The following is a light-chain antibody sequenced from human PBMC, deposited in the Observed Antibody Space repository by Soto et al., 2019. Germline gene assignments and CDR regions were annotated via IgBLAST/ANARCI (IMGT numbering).Light chain of an antibody. CDR3: QQYGSTPQT. CDR1: QSVSSSY. Sequence: EIVLTQSPGTLSLSPGERATLSCRASQSVSSSYLGWYQQKPGQAPRLLIYGASSRATGIPDRFSGSGSGTDFTLTISRPEPEDFAVYYCQQYGSTPQTFGQGTKVEIK. CDR2: GAS. V-gene: IGKV3-20*01. J-gene: IGKJ1*01.